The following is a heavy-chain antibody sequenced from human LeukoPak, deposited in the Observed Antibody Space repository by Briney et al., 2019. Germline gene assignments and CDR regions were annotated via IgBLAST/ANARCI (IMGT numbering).Heavy chain of an antibody. J-gene: IGHJ4*02. Sequence: SETLSLTCAVYGGPFGVYYWSWVRQPPGKGLEWIGEINHSGSTNYNPSLKSRVTISVDTSKNHFSLKLSSVTVADTAVYYCAGPGAGDLDYWGQGTPVTVSS. CDR1: GGPFGVYY. D-gene: IGHD3-10*01. CDR3: AGPGAGDLDY. CDR2: INHSGST. V-gene: IGHV4-34*01.